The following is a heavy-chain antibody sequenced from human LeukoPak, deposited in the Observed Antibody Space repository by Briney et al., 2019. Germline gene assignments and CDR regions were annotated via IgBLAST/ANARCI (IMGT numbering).Heavy chain of an antibody. CDR1: GFTFSSYW. J-gene: IGHJ6*03. D-gene: IGHD3-16*01. V-gene: IGHV3-7*01. Sequence: LPGGSLRLSCAASGFTFSSYWMSWVRQAPGKGLEWVANIKQDGSEKYYVDSVKGRFTISRDNAKNSLYLQMNSLRAEDTAVYYCARAGGSRPPYYYYYMDVWGKGTTVTISS. CDR2: IKQDGSEK. CDR3: ARAGGSRPPYYYYYMDV.